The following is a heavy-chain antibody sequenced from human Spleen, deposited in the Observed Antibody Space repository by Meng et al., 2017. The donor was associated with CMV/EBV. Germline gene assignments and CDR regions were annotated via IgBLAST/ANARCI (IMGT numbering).Heavy chain of an antibody. Sequence: SLKISCAVSGITFDDYAMHWVRQAPGKGLEWVSGISWDSGSRGYADSVKGRFTVSRDNAENSLYLQMNSLRPEDTALYYCAKDFYDFWSGSFMDVWGQGTMVTVSS. V-gene: IGHV3-9*01. D-gene: IGHD3-3*01. J-gene: IGHJ6*02. CDR2: ISWDSGSR. CDR3: AKDFYDFWSGSFMDV. CDR1: GITFDDYA.